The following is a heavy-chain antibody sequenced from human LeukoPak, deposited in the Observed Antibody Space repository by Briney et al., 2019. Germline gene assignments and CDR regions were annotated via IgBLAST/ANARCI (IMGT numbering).Heavy chain of an antibody. J-gene: IGHJ3*01. Sequence: GESLRLSCAASEFTFSTYCMHWVRQAPGKGLVWVSRIDSDGTNTDYADSVKGRFTISRDNAKNTLYMQMNSLRVDDTAVYYYVREASGVSSSAFDVWGQGTMVTVSS. CDR3: VREASGVSSSAFDV. CDR2: IDSDGTNT. D-gene: IGHD1-26*01. CDR1: EFTFSTYC. V-gene: IGHV3-74*01.